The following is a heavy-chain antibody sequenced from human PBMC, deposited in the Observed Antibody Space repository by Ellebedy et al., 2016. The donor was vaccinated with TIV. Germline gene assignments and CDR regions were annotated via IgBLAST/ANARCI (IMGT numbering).Heavy chain of an antibody. CDR1: GGSFSGYY. CDR3: ARAFPYSSGWAFDY. D-gene: IGHD6-19*01. Sequence: MPSETLSLTCAVYGGSFSGYYWSWIRQPPGKGLEWIGEINHSGSTSYNQSLKSRVSISVDTSSNQFSLKLYSVTAPDTAVYYCARAFPYSSGWAFDYWGQGTLITVSS. CDR2: INHSGST. V-gene: IGHV4-34*01. J-gene: IGHJ4*02.